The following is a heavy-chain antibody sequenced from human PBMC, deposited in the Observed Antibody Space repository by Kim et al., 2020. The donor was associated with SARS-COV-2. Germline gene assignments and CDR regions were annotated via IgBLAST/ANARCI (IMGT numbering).Heavy chain of an antibody. CDR1: GLSFSDAY. J-gene: IGHJ5*01. D-gene: IGHD1-26*01. V-gene: IGHV3-11*01. CDR2: ISTRGESI. CDR3: ASSGNCFNAFRT. Sequence: GGSLRLSCAASGLSFSDAYMNWVRQAPGKGLEWLSFISTRGESIFYADSVQGRFTISRANAKYSLYLHLHYLRDEDTAVYYCASSGNCFNAFRTWG.